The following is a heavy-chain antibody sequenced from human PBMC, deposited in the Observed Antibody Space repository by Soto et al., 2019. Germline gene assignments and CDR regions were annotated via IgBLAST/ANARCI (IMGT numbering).Heavy chain of an antibody. J-gene: IGHJ4*02. CDR3: ARDTDYYDSSGYYYYFDY. CDR2: IYYSGST. Sequence: PSETLSLTCTVSGGSISSGGSYWSWIRQHPGKGLEWIGYIYYSGSTYYNPSLKSRVTISVDTSKNQFSLKLSSVTAADTAVYYCARDTDYYDSSGYYYYFDYWGQGTLVTVSS. CDR1: GGSISSGGSY. D-gene: IGHD3-22*01. V-gene: IGHV4-31*03.